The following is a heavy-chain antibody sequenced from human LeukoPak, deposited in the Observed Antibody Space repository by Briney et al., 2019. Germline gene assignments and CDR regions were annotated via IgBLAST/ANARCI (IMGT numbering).Heavy chain of an antibody. CDR1: GGSISSYY. CDR3: ARVTAAAVDY. V-gene: IGHV4-59*01. Sequence: SETLSLTCTVSGGSISSYYWSWIRQPPGKGLEWIGYIYYSGSTNYNPSLKSRVTISVDTSKNQFSLKLSSVTAADTAVYYCARVTAAAVDYWGQGTLVTVSS. J-gene: IGHJ4*02. D-gene: IGHD6-13*01. CDR2: IYYSGST.